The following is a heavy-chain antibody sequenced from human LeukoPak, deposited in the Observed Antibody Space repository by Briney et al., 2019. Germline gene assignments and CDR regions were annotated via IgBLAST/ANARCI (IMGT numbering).Heavy chain of an antibody. V-gene: IGHV4-59*08. Sequence: SETLSLTCTVSGGSISTYYWNWIRQSPGKGLEWIGYIYYSGSTYYNPSLKSRVSISVDTSKNQFSLRLSSVTAADTAVYYCARVLLVGAILDDFDYWGQGTLVTVSS. CDR3: ARVLLVGAILDDFDY. CDR1: GGSISTYY. J-gene: IGHJ4*02. D-gene: IGHD1-26*01. CDR2: IYYSGST.